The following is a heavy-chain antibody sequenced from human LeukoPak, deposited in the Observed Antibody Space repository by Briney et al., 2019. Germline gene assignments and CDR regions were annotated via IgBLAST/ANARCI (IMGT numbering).Heavy chain of an antibody. CDR3: VKVPFGSGSYSTLDY. V-gene: IGHV3-23*01. J-gene: IGHJ4*02. CDR1: GFTFSRDA. D-gene: IGHD3-10*01. Sequence: GGSLRLSCAASGFTFSRDAMSWVRQAPGKGLEWVLSISGNGGATYYADSVKGRFTISRDNSKNTVYLQMNSLRVEDTAVYYCVKVPFGSGSYSTLDYWGQGTLVTVSS. CDR2: ISGNGGAT.